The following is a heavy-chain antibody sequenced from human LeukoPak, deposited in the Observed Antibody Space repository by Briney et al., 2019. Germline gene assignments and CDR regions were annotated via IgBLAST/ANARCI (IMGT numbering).Heavy chain of an antibody. J-gene: IGHJ4*02. CDR2: IKQDGSEK. V-gene: IGHV3-7*03. D-gene: IGHD3-10*01. CDR1: GFTFSSYW. CDR3: AKSPTMVRSYYFDY. Sequence: GGSLRLSCAASGFTFSSYWMSWVRQAPGKGLEWVANIKQDGSEKYYVDSVKGRFTISRDNAKNSLYLQMNSLRAEDTAVYYCAKSPTMVRSYYFDYWGQGTLVTVSS.